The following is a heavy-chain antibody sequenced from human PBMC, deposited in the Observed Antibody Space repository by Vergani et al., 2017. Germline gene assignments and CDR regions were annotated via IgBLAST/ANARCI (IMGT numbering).Heavy chain of an antibody. CDR1: GFTFSSYA. D-gene: IGHD3-22*01. J-gene: IGHJ4*02. CDR2: ISGSGGST. Sequence: EVPLLESGGGLVQPGGSLRLSCAASGFTFSSYAVSWVRQAPGKGLEWVSAISGSGGSTYYADSVKGRFTISRDNSKNTRYLQMNSLRAEDTAVYYCVKELLHPGYDSGGYYWWWDAFDCWGQGTLVTVSP. V-gene: IGHV3-23*01. CDR3: VKELLHPGYDSGGYYWWWDAFDC.